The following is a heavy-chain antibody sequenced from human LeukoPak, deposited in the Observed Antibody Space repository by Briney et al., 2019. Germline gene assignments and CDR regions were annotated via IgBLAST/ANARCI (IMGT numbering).Heavy chain of an antibody. CDR3: AKYYYNSGSFSFDY. CDR2: IDGDGGST. Sequence: PGGSLRLSCAVSGFTFSNYAMSWVRQAPAKGLEWVSAIDGDGGSTFYADSVRGRFTISRDNSKNTLYLQMNSLRAEDTATYYCAKYYYNSGSFSFDYWGQGALATVSS. D-gene: IGHD3-10*01. V-gene: IGHV3-23*01. CDR1: GFTFSNYA. J-gene: IGHJ4*02.